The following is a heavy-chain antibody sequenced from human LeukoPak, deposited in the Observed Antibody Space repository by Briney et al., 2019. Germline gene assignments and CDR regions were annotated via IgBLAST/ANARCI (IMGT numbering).Heavy chain of an antibody. CDR3: AKSGIAAAGTGMYYYYYYMDV. J-gene: IGHJ6*03. D-gene: IGHD6-13*01. CDR1: GFTFSSYA. CDR2: ISGSGGST. Sequence: PGGSLRLSCAASGFTFSSYAMRWVRQAPGKGLEWVSAISGSGGSTYYADSVKGPFPLSRAHSKNPLYLQMNSLRAEHTAIYYCAKSGIAAAGTGMYYYYYYMDVWRKGTTVTVSS. V-gene: IGHV3-23*01.